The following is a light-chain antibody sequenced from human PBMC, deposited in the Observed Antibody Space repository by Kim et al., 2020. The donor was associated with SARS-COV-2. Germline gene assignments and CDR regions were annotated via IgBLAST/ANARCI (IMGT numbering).Light chain of an antibody. Sequence: SSELTQDPAVSVALGQTVRITCQGDSLRSYYTTWYQQKPGQALIVVVYGKNNRPSGIPDRFSGSSSGNTASLTITGTQAGDEADYYCNSRDNNDNVLFGGGTQLTVL. CDR1: SLRSYY. J-gene: IGLJ2*01. CDR3: NSRDNNDNVL. CDR2: GKN. V-gene: IGLV3-19*01.